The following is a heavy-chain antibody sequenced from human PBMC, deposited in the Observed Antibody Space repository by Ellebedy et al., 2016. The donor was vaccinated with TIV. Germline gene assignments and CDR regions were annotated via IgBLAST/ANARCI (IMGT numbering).Heavy chain of an antibody. D-gene: IGHD5-12*01. V-gene: IGHV4-59*01. CDR3: AGSAYGGYDSAFDH. Sequence: SETLSLTCAVTVDSTTRYAWNWIRQPPGKGLQWIGYMYYTGILNYSPSLKSRVTISVDTSKNLFSLKLNSVTAADTAVYYCAGSAYGGYDSAFDHWGQGTLVTVSS. CDR2: MYYTGIL. CDR1: VDSTTRYA. J-gene: IGHJ4*02.